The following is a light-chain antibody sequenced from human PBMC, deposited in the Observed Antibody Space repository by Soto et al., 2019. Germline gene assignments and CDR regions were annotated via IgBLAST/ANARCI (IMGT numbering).Light chain of an antibody. J-gene: IGKJ1*01. V-gene: IGKV1-27*01. Sequence: DIQMTQSPSSLSASVGDRVTITCRASQVIYNYLAWYQHKPGKVPKLLVYAAFTLQSGVPSRFSGSGSGTDFTLTISSLQPEDVATYYCQRYNSAPWTLGQGTTVEIK. CDR1: QVIYNY. CDR2: AAF. CDR3: QRYNSAPWT.